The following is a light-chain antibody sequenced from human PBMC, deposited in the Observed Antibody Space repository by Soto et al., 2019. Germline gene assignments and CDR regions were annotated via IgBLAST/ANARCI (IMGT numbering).Light chain of an antibody. CDR2: GAS. V-gene: IGKV3-20*01. CDR3: QQYGSSPPEYT. CDR1: QSVSSSY. Sequence: EIVLTQSPGTLSLSPGERATLSCRASQSVSSSYLAWYQQKPGQTPRLLIYGASYRATGIPDRFSGSGSGTDFTLTISRLEPEAFAVYYCQQYGSSPPEYTLGQGNKLEIK. J-gene: IGKJ2*01.